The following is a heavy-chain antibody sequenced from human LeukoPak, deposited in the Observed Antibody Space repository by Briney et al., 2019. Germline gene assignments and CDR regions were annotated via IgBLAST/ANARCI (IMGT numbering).Heavy chain of an antibody. V-gene: IGHV3-23*01. Sequence: GSLRLSCAASEFTFSSFVMSWVRQAPGKGLEWVSAISGSGGSTYYADSVKGRFTISRDNSKNTLYLQMNSLRAEDTAVYYCAKAGDHYDSSGYYPLFDYWGQGTLVTVSS. CDR2: ISGSGGST. J-gene: IGHJ4*02. D-gene: IGHD3-22*01. CDR1: EFTFSSFV. CDR3: AKAGDHYDSSGYYPLFDY.